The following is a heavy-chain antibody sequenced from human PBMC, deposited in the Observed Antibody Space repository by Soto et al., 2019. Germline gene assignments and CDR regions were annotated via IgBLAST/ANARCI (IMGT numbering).Heavy chain of an antibody. CDR2: ISYDGINR. V-gene: IGHV3-30*18. Sequence: QVQLVESGGGVVQPGRSLRLSCAASGFTFSSYGMHWVRQAPGKGLEWVAVISYDGINRYYVDSVKGRFTISRDNSKKTLYLQMNSLRAEDTAVYYCAKEGHYDFWSGYYPPPGYYYGMDVWGQGTTVTVSS. J-gene: IGHJ6*02. CDR3: AKEGHYDFWSGYYPPPGYYYGMDV. D-gene: IGHD3-3*01. CDR1: GFTFSSYG.